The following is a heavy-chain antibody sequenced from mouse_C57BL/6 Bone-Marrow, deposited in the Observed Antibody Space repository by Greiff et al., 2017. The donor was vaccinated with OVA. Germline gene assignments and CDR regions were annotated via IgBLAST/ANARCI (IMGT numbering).Heavy chain of an antibody. J-gene: IGHJ3*01. V-gene: IGHV3-5*01. CDR2: IYYSGTI. Sequence: EVHLVESGPGLVKPSQTVFLTCTVTGISITTGNYRWSWIRQFPGNKLEWIGYIYYSGTITYNPSLTSRTTITRDTPKNQFFLEMNSLTAEDTAIYYCARDRGYYGNYSFAYWGQGTLVTVSA. CDR3: ARDRGYYGNYSFAY. D-gene: IGHD2-1*01. CDR1: GISITTGNYR.